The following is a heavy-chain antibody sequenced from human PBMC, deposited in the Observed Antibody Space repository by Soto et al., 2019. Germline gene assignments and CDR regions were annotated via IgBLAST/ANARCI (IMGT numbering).Heavy chain of an antibody. CDR1: GYTFTSYY. J-gene: IGHJ4*02. CDR3: ARGEVVVAATPAWIQLWFDY. V-gene: IGHV1-46*01. D-gene: IGHD2-15*01. CDR2: INPSGGST. Sequence: ASVKVSCKASGYTFTSYYMHWVRQAPGQGLEWMGIINPSGGSTSYAQKFQGRVTMTRDTSTSTVYMELSSLRSEDTAVYYCARGEVVVAATPAWIQLWFDYWGQGTLVTVSS.